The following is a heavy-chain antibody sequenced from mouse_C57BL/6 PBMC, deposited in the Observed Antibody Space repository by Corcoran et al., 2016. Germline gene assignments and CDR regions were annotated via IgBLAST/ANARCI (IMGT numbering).Heavy chain of an antibody. D-gene: IGHD2-2*01. J-gene: IGHJ2*01. V-gene: IGHV1-84*01. CDR3: ARGVRDY. CDR2: IYPGSGNT. Sequence: QIQLQQSGPELVKPGASVKISCKASGYTFTDYYINWVKQRPGKGLEWSGWIYPGSGNTKYNEQFKGKATLTVDTSSSTAYMQLSSLTSEDSAVYFCARGVRDYWGQGTTLAVSS. CDR1: GYTFTDYY.